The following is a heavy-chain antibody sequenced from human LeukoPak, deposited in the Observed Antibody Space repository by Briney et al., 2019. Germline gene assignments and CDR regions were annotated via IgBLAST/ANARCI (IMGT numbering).Heavy chain of an antibody. CDR3: ARGSSGYYCDHFQT. CDR1: GFTFRNFW. D-gene: IGHD3-22*01. CDR2: IKQDGIEK. Sequence: PGGSLRLSCAASGFTFRNFWMTWVRQAPGKGLERVANIKQDGIEKYYVDSVEGRFTVSRDNTKNSLFLQMDSLRAEDTAVYYCARGSSGYYCDHFQTWGQGSLVTVAS. V-gene: IGHV3-7*01. J-gene: IGHJ1*01.